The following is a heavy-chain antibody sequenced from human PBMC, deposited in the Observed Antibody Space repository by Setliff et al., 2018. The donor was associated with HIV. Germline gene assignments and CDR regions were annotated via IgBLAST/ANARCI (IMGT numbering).Heavy chain of an antibody. CDR3: ARAAAGNTGPFDL. D-gene: IGHD4-17*01. Sequence: SETLSLTCTVSDSGTYYWSWIRQPAGKGLEWIGRVSSRGDTNYNPSLKSRGTMSVDTSKNQFSLRLSSVAAGDTAVYYCARAAAGNTGPFDLWGQGSPVTVSS. V-gene: IGHV4-4*07. J-gene: IGHJ4*02. CDR1: DSGTYY. CDR2: VSSRGDT.